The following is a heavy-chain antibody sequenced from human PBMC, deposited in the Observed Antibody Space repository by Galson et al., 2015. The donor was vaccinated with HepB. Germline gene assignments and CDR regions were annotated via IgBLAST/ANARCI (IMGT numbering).Heavy chain of an antibody. CDR2: IKSKTDGGTT. J-gene: IGHJ6*02. CDR3: TTDASSAYYYGYYYGMDV. V-gene: IGHV3-15*01. CDR1: GFTFSNAW. D-gene: IGHD3-22*01. Sequence: SLRLSCAASGFTFSNAWMSWVRQAPGKGLEWVGRIKSKTDGGTTGYAAPVKARFTISRDDSKNTLYLQMNSLKTEDTAVYYCTTDASSAYYYGYYYGMDVWGQGTTVTVSS.